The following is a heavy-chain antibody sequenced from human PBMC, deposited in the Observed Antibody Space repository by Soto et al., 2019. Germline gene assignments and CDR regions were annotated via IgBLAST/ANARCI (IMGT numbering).Heavy chain of an antibody. J-gene: IGHJ4*02. CDR3: ARESYTWHYDY. V-gene: IGHV1-2*02. D-gene: IGHD1-20*01. Sequence: QVQLVQSGAEVKEPWASVKVSCKASRYTFTAYFIHWVRQAPGQGLEWMGWINPNNGDTNYAQKFQGRLTLTRDTSINTAYMDLSRLTSDDTGVYYCARESYTWHYDYWCQGSLVTVSS. CDR1: RYTFTAYF. CDR2: INPNNGDT.